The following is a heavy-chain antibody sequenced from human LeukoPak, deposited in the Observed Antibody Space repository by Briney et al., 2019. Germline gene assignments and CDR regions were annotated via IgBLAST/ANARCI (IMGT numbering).Heavy chain of an antibody. CDR1: GFTFSSYA. Sequence: GGSLRLSCAASGFTFSSYAMHWVRQAPGKGLEWVAVISYDGSNKYYADSVKGRFTISRDNSKNTLYLQMNSLRAEDTAVYYCARGLSDRAYNWFDPWGQGTLVTVSS. V-gene: IGHV3-30*04. J-gene: IGHJ5*02. CDR3: ARGLSDRAYNWFDP. D-gene: IGHD2/OR15-2a*01. CDR2: ISYDGSNK.